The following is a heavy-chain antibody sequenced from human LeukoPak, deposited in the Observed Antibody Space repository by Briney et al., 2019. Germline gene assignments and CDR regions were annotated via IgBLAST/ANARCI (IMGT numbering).Heavy chain of an antibody. V-gene: IGHV1-2*02. CDR3: ARASYNDY. J-gene: IGHJ4*02. Sequence: ASVKVSCTASVYTFTGSYMHWVRQAPGQGLEWIGWINPNSGGTNYAQNFQGRVTMTRDTSISTAYMDLSSLRSDDTAVYYCARASYNDYWGQGTLVTVSS. CDR2: INPNSGGT. D-gene: IGHD1-1*01. CDR1: VYTFTGSY.